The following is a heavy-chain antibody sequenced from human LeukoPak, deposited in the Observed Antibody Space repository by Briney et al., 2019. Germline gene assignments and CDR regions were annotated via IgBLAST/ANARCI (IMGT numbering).Heavy chain of an antibody. V-gene: IGHV3-15*01. CDR2: IKSKADGGTP. Sequence: GGSLRLSCAASGFTFSNAWMSWVRQAPGKGLEWVGRIKSKADGGTPDYAAPVNGRFTISRDDSKNTVYLQMNSLQIEDTAVYYCTTGGPSTPGLPFDHWGQGALVTVSS. CDR3: TTGGPSTPGLPFDH. J-gene: IGHJ4*02. D-gene: IGHD2-8*02. CDR1: GFTFSNAW.